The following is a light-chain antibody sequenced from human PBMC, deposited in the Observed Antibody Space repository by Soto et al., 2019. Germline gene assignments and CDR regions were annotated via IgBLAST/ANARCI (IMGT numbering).Light chain of an antibody. CDR3: HQFGSSPPAFT. J-gene: IGKJ2*01. CDR2: GAS. CDR1: QSVSTRY. V-gene: IGKV3-20*01. Sequence: ESMLTQSPGTLSLSPGERATLSCSASQSVSTRYLDWYKQKPVQAPRLLIYGASIRATGIPDRFCGSWSGTDFTLTISRLEPEDFAVYYCHQFGSSPPAFTFGQGTKLEI.